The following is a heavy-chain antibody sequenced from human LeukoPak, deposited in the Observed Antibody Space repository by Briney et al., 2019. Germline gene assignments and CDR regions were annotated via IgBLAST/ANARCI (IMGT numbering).Heavy chain of an antibody. CDR2: IYTSGST. CDR3: ARRRMWIPQTNWFDP. J-gene: IGHJ5*02. D-gene: IGHD5-18*01. CDR1: GGSISSGSYY. Sequence: NSSETLSLTCTVSGGSISSGSYYWSWIRQPAGKGLEWIGRIYTSGSTNYNSSLKSRVTISVDTSKNQFSLKLSSVTAADTAVYYCARRRMWIPQTNWFDPWGQGTLVTVSS. V-gene: IGHV4-61*02.